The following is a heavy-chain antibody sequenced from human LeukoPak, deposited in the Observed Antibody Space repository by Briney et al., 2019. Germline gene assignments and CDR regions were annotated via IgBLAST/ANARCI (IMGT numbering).Heavy chain of an antibody. J-gene: IGHJ6*02. V-gene: IGHV3-11*01. CDR2: ISSSGSTI. CDR3: AKDVLGIIAMDV. Sequence: KPGGSLRLSCAASGFTVSNKYMSWVRQAPGKGLEWVSYISSSGSTIYYAESVKGRFTISRDNSKNTLYLQLNSLRADDTAVYYCAKDVLGIIAMDVWGQGTTVTVSS. D-gene: IGHD1-14*01. CDR1: GFTVSNKY.